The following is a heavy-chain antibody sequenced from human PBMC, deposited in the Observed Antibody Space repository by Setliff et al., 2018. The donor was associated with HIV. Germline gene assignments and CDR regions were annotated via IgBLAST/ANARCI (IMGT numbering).Heavy chain of an antibody. CDR3: ARDGWELDRGRADYFDY. Sequence: ASVKVSCKTSGYNFENYAINWVRQAPGQGLEWMGGINAGNGDTEYSQKFQGRVTIDRDTSATTAYMELRSLRSEDTAVYYCARDGWELDRGRADYFDYWGQGALVTVSS. CDR1: GYNFENYA. D-gene: IGHD3-10*01. CDR2: INAGNGDT. J-gene: IGHJ4*02. V-gene: IGHV1-3*01.